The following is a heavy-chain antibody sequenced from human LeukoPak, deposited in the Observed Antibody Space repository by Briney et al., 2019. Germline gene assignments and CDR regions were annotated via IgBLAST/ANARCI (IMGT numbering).Heavy chain of an antibody. V-gene: IGHV3-48*04. CDR2: ISSSRTI. CDR3: ARDASGPFDY. D-gene: IGHD1-14*01. CDR1: GFAFSSYS. Sequence: PGGSLRLSCAASGFAFSSYSMNWVRQAPGKGLEWVSYISSSRTIYYADSVKGRFTISRGNAKNSLYPQMNSLRAEDTAVYYCARDASGPFDYWGQGTLVTVSS. J-gene: IGHJ4*02.